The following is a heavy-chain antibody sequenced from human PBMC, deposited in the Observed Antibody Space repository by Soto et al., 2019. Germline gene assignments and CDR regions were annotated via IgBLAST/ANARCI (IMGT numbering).Heavy chain of an antibody. V-gene: IGHV3-30-3*01. CDR2: ISYDGSDK. CDR3: ARDYYKYYDSSGYYRSPAY. Sequence: GGSLRLSCAASGFTLSSYAMHWVRQAPGKGLEWVALISYDGSDKDYADSVKGRFTISRDNSRNTLFLQVNSLRAEDTAVYYCARDYYKYYDSSGYYRSPAYWGQGTLVTVSS. CDR1: GFTLSSYA. D-gene: IGHD3-22*01. J-gene: IGHJ4*02.